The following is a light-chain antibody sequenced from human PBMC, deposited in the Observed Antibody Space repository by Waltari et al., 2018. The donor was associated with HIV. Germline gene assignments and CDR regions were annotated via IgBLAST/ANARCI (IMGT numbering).Light chain of an antibody. CDR2: EVS. CDR3: CSHAGNFIFA. Sequence: QSALTQPASVSGSPGQSITISCTGTSSDVGGYNYVSWYQQHPGKAPKLMIYEVSHRPSGVSNRFSGSKSGNTASLTISGLQADDEAEYHCCSHAGNFIFAFGTGTKVTVL. V-gene: IGLV2-14*01. J-gene: IGLJ1*01. CDR1: SSDVGGYNY.